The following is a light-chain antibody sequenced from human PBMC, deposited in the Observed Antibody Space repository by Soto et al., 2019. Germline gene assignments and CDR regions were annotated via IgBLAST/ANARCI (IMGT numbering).Light chain of an antibody. J-gene: IGKJ4*01. CDR2: SAS. CDR3: QNFRSSAIS. V-gene: IGKV1-6*01. Sequence: AIQMTQSPSSLSASVGDRVTITCRASQGIRDDLGWYQQKPGKAPKLLIYSASSLQSGVPSRFSGSGSGSDFTLTISSLQPEDFATYYCQNFRSSAISFGGGTKVDIK. CDR1: QGIRDD.